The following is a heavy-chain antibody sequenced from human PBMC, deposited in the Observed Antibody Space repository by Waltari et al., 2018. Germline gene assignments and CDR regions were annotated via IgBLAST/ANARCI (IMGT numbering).Heavy chain of an antibody. CDR3: ARDRRGYYDILTGYYMVSWFDP. J-gene: IGHJ5*02. Sequence: EVQLVESGGGVVRPGGSLRLSCAASGFTFDDSGMSWVRQAPGKGLEWVSGINWNGGSTGYADSGKGRFTISRDNDKNSLYLQMNSLRAEDTALYYCARDRRGYYDILTGYYMVSWFDPWGQGTLVTVSS. V-gene: IGHV3-20*04. CDR1: GFTFDDSG. CDR2: INWNGGST. D-gene: IGHD3-9*01.